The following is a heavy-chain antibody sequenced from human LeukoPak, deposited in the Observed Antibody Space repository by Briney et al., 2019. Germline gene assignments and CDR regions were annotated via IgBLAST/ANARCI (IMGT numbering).Heavy chain of an antibody. Sequence: SETMSLTCTVSGYSISSGYYWGWIRQPPGQGLEWIGNIFHSGSTYYNPSLKSRVTISVDTSKNQFSLKLSSVTAADTAVYYCARWYGGNSNVPYWGQGTLVTVSS. D-gene: IGHD4-23*01. CDR1: GYSISSGYY. CDR2: IFHSGST. CDR3: ARWYGGNSNVPY. J-gene: IGHJ4*02. V-gene: IGHV4-38-2*02.